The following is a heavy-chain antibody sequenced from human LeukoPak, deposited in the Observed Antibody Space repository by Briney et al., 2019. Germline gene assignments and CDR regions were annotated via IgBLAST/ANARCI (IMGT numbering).Heavy chain of an antibody. Sequence: SETLSLTCNVSGVSISTHYWSWIRQSPGKGLEWIGYIYYSGSTKYNPSLKSRVTMSIDTSKSQFSLKLSSVTAADTAVYYCAREGSSIDYWGQGTLVTVSS. CDR2: IYYSGST. CDR1: GVSISTHY. CDR3: AREGSSIDY. D-gene: IGHD6-6*01. V-gene: IGHV4-59*11. J-gene: IGHJ4*02.